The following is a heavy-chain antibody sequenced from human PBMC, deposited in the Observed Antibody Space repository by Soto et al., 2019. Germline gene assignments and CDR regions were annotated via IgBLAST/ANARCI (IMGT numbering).Heavy chain of an antibody. CDR3: ARDRQIAAAGKALGY. J-gene: IGHJ4*02. D-gene: IGHD6-13*01. CDR1: GYTFTSYA. CDR2: INAGNGNT. V-gene: IGHV1-3*01. Sequence: ASVKVSCKASGYTFTSYAMHWVRQAPGQRLEWMGWINAGNGNTKYSQKFQGSVTITRDTSASTAYMELSSLRSEDTAVYYCARDRQIAAAGKALGYWGQGTLVTVSS.